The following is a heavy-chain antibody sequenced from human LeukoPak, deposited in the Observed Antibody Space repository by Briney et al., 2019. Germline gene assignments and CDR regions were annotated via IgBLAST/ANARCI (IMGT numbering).Heavy chain of an antibody. J-gene: IGHJ6*02. CDR1: GYTFTIYG. V-gene: IGHV1-18*01. D-gene: IGHD3-10*01. Sequence: ASVKVSCKASGYTFTIYGISWVRQAPGQGLERMGWISAYNGNTNYAQKLQGRVTMTTDTSTSTAYMELRSLRSDDTAVYYCARDSRHYYGSGSPLDYYYYYGMDVWGQGTTVTVSS. CDR2: ISAYNGNT. CDR3: ARDSRHYYGSGSPLDYYYYYGMDV.